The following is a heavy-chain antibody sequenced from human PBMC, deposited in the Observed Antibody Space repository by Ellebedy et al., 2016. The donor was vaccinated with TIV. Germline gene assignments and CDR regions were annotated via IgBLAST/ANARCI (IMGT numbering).Heavy chain of an antibody. V-gene: IGHV4-39*01. CDR2: INYSGNT. CDR3: TRLAVTSFGNYFDY. Sequence: MPSETLSLTCTVSDGSISSSSYYWAWIRQPPGWGLEWIGSINYSGNTHYKASLKSRAAISVETSKNQFSLKLSSVTAADTAVYYCTRLAVTSFGNYFDYWGQGTLVAVSS. CDR1: DGSISSSSYY. J-gene: IGHJ4*02. D-gene: IGHD3-3*01.